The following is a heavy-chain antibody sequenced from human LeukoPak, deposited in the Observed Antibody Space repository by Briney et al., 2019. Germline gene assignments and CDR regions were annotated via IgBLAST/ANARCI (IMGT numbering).Heavy chain of an antibody. J-gene: IGHJ4*02. CDR1: GFTLSNYW. CDR2: IKEAGSEK. CDR3: ARAMSTFGGVRNYFDS. D-gene: IGHD3-16*01. Sequence: HPGGSLRLSCAASGFTLSNYWMSWVRQAPGKGLEFMANIKEAGSEKYYVDSVKGRFTISRDNAKSSLDLQMNSLRAEDTAVYYCARAMSTFGGVRNYFDSWGQGTLVTVSS. V-gene: IGHV3-7*04.